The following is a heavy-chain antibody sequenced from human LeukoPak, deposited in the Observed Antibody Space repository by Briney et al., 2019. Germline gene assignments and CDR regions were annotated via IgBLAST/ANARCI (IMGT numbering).Heavy chain of an antibody. V-gene: IGHV3-48*03. CDR3: AKDLDTTVVLDAFDM. CDR2: ISRSGSTI. D-gene: IGHD4-23*01. Sequence: GGSLRLSCAASGFTFSNYDMNGVRQPPARGLEGVSYISRSGSTISYADSVKGRFIISRDNSKNTLYLQMNGLRAEDTAVYYCAKDLDTTVVLDAFDMWGQGTLVTVSS. J-gene: IGHJ3*02. CDR1: GFTFSNYD.